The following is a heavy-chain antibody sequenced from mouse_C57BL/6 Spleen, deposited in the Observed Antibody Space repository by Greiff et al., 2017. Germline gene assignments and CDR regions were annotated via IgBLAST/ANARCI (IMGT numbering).Heavy chain of an antibody. CDR3: AREPFYYGNYWGYFDY. CDR1: GFNIKNTY. J-gene: IGHJ2*01. V-gene: IGHV14-3*01. CDR2: IDPANGNT. Sequence: VQLKESVAELVRPGASVKLSCTASGFNIKNTYMHWVKQRPEQGLEWIGRIDPANGNTKYAPKFQGKATITADTSSNTAYLQLSSLTSEDTAIYYCAREPFYYGNYWGYFDYWGQGTTLTVSS. D-gene: IGHD2-1*01.